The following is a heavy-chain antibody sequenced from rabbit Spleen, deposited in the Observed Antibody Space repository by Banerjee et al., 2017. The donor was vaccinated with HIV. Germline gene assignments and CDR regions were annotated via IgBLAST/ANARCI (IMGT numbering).Heavy chain of an antibody. CDR1: GVSLNDKDV. Sequence: EQLEESGGGLVKPEGSLTLTCKASGVSLNDKDVMCWVRQAPGKGLEWIACINIFTGKSVYATWASGRFTISRTSSTTVTLRMTSVTAADRATYFCARDLVGVIGWNFYLWGQGTLVTVS. CDR2: INIFTGKS. CDR3: ARDLVGVIGWNFYL. J-gene: IGHJ4*01. D-gene: IGHD2-1*01. V-gene: IGHV1S45*01.